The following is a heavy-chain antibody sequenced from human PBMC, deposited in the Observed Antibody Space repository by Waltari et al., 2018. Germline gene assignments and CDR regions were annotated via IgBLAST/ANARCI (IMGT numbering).Heavy chain of an antibody. J-gene: IGHJ4*02. D-gene: IGHD6-13*01. CDR2: IYHSGST. Sequence: QVQLQESGPGLVKPSETLSLTCAVSGYSISSGYYWGWIRQPPGKGLEWIGSIYHSGSTYYNPSLKSRVTISVDTSKNQFSLKLSSVTAADTAVYYCARGSDSIAAAAYFDYWGQGTLVTVSS. V-gene: IGHV4-38-2*01. CDR3: ARGSDSIAAAAYFDY. CDR1: GYSISSGYY.